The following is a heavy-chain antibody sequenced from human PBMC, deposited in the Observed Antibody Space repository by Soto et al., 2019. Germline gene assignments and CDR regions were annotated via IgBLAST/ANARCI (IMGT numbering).Heavy chain of an antibody. CDR1: GFTVSSNY. J-gene: IGHJ4*02. CDR2: IYSGGSA. Sequence: EVQLVESGGGLVQPGSLRLSCAASGFTVSSNYMSWVRQAPGKGLEWVSVIYSGGSAYYADSVKGRFTISRDNSKNTLYLQMNSLRAEDTAVYYCARHGYSYGGGYFDYWGQGTLVTVSS. D-gene: IGHD5-18*01. CDR3: ARHGYSYGGGYFDY. V-gene: IGHV3-66*04.